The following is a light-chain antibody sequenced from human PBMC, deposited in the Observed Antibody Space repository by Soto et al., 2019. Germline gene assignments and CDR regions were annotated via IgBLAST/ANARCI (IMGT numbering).Light chain of an antibody. CDR2: WAS. Sequence: DIVMTQSPDSLAVSLGERATLNCRSSQNLLYSSDNKNYLAWYQKKPGQPPKLLIYWASTRESGVPDRFSGSGSGTDFTLTISSLQAEDVAVYYCQQYYSTPRTFGPGTKVEL. CDR1: QNLLYSSDNKNY. J-gene: IGKJ1*01. V-gene: IGKV4-1*01. CDR3: QQYYSTPRT.